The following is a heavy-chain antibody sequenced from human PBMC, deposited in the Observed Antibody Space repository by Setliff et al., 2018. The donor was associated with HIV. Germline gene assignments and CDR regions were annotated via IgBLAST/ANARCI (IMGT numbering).Heavy chain of an antibody. CDR1: GDFFSSDYY. Sequence: SETLSLTCTVSGDFFSSDYYWGWIRQSPGKGLEWIGSFYETGYTYYNPSLKSRVTISVGASKSQFSLNLTSVTVADTAIYYCAGYTTAWFAPYWGQGTLVTVSS. D-gene: IGHD6-19*01. V-gene: IGHV4-38-2*02. CDR3: AGYTTAWFAPY. CDR2: FYETGYT. J-gene: IGHJ4*02.